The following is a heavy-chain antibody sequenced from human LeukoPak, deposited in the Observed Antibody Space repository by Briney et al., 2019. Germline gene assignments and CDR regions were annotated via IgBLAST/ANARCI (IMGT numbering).Heavy chain of an antibody. CDR3: ASAAGPFDN. J-gene: IGHJ4*02. D-gene: IGHD6-13*01. V-gene: IGHV3-33*01. CDR2: IWSDGSNK. Sequence: GGSLRLPCAASGLTFSSYGMHWVRQAPGKGLEWVAVIWSDGSNKYYADSVKGRFTISRDNSKNTLYLQMHSVRAEDTAVYYCASAAGPFDNWGQGTLVTVSS. CDR1: GLTFSSYG.